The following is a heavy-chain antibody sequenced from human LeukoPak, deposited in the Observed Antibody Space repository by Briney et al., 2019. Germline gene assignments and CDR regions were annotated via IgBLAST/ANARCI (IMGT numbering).Heavy chain of an antibody. CDR3: AKVLTYYYDSSGYPDAFDI. V-gene: IGHV3-7*01. D-gene: IGHD3-22*01. CDR1: GFTVSSNY. Sequence: GGSLRLSCAASGFTVSSNYMSWVRQAPGKGLEGVANIKQDGSEKYYVDSVKGRCTISRDNSKNTLYLQMNSLRAEDTAVYYCAKVLTYYYDSSGYPDAFDIWGQGTMVTVSS. J-gene: IGHJ3*02. CDR2: IKQDGSEK.